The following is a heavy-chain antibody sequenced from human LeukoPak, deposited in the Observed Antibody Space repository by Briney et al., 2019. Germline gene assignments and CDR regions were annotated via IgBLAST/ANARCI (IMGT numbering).Heavy chain of an antibody. D-gene: IGHD3-10*01. J-gene: IGHJ4*02. CDR1: GFTFRSNS. Sequence: PGGSLSLTSVVSGFTFRSNSRAWDRQAPGKGLQWVANRKKDGSETKYVESVKGRFTISRDNAKNSRYLQMNSLRAEDTAVYYCGRHRSGWGNVYIDYWGQGTLVSVSS. CDR3: GRHRSGWGNVYIDY. V-gene: IGHV3-7*01. CDR2: RKKDGSET.